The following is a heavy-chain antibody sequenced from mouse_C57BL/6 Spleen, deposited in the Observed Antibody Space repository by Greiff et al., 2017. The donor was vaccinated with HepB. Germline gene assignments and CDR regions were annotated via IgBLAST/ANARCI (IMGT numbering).Heavy chain of an antibody. CDR3: ARTIRRGNYYAMDY. D-gene: IGHD2-12*01. V-gene: IGHV1-82*01. Sequence: QVQLQQSGPELVKPGASVKISCKASGYAFSSSWMNWVKQRPGKGLEWIGRIYPGDGDTNYNGKFKGKATLTADKSSSTDYMQLSSLTSEDSAVYFCARTIRRGNYYAMDYWGQGTSVTVSS. CDR2: IYPGDGDT. CDR1: GYAFSSSW. J-gene: IGHJ4*01.